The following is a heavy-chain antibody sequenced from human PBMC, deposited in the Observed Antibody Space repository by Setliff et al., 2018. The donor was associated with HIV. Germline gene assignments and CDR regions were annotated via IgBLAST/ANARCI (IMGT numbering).Heavy chain of an antibody. CDR2: IYPSGGST. J-gene: IGHJ4*02. CDR1: GYTFTSYY. Sequence: ASVKVSCKASGYTFTSYYMHWVRQAPGQGLEWMGIIYPSGGSTSYAQKFQGRVTMTRDTATSTVYMQLSSLRSEDTAVYYCATSSVAMTAGGDLDYWGQGTLVTVSS. D-gene: IGHD6-13*01. CDR3: ATSSVAMTAGGDLDY. V-gene: IGHV1-46*01.